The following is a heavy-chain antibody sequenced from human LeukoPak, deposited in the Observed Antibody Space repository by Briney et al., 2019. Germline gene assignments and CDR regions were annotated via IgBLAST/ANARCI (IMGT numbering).Heavy chain of an antibody. D-gene: IGHD6-13*01. V-gene: IGHV3-30*02. CDR2: IRYDGSNK. Sequence: PGGSLRLSCAASGFTFSSYGMHWVRQAPGKGLEWVAFIRYDGSNKYYADSVKGRFTISRDNSKNTLYLQMNSLRAEDTAVYYCAKSNGQQLATNWFDPWGQGTLVTVSS. J-gene: IGHJ5*02. CDR3: AKSNGQQLATNWFDP. CDR1: GFTFSSYG.